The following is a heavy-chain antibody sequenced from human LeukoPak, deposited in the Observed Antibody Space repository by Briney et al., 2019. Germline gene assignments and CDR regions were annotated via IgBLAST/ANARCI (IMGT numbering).Heavy chain of an antibody. CDR1: GASISSGSYY. D-gene: IGHD2-21*02. V-gene: IGHV4-61*02. CDR2: IYTSGST. J-gene: IGHJ3*02. CDR3: AGAYCGGDCYSGRAFDI. Sequence: KPSETLSLTCTVSGASISSGSYYWSWIRQPAGKGLEWIGRIYTSGSTNYNPSLKSRVTMSVDTSKNQFSLKLSSVTAADTAVYYCAGAYCGGDCYSGRAFDIWGQGTMVAVSS.